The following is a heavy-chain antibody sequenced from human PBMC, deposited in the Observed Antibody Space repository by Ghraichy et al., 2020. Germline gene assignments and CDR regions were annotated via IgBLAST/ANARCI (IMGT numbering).Heavy chain of an antibody. V-gene: IGHV3-13*01. CDR3: SRDSESTGGNLIFHY. J-gene: IGHJ4*02. CDR1: GFTFSTYD. Sequence: GGSLRLSCEASGFTFSTYDMHWVRQAKGKGLEWVSGIGRGGDKYYADSVKGRFTISRENAKNSLHLQMNSLRAGDTALYYCSRDSESTGGNLIFHYWGQGTLVTVSS. CDR2: IGRGGDK. D-gene: IGHD4-23*01.